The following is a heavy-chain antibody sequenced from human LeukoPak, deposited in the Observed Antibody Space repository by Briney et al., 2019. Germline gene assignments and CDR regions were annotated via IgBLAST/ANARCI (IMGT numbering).Heavy chain of an antibody. CDR3: ANQPIFGGGYYYYYMDV. V-gene: IGHV3-23*01. Sequence: PGGSLRLSCAASGFTFSSYAMSWVRQAPGKGLEWVSAISGSGGSTYYADSVKGRFTISRDNSKNTLYLQMNSLRAEDTAVYYCANQPIFGGGYYYYYMDVWGKGTTVTVSS. J-gene: IGHJ6*03. CDR1: GFTFSSYA. CDR2: ISGSGGST. D-gene: IGHD3-3*01.